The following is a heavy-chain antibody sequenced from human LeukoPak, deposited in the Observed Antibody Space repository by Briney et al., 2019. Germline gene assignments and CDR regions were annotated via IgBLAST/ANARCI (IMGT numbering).Heavy chain of an antibody. V-gene: IGHV1-69*13. D-gene: IGHD1-26*01. CDR3: ARMTIVGVYYFDY. CDR2: IIPIFGTA. Sequence: ASVKVSCKACGGTFISYASSWVGQAPGQGREGMGGIIPIFGTANSAQKFQGKVTITADQSTSTAYMELSSLRSEDTAVYYCARMTIVGVYYFDYWGQGTLVTVSS. CDR1: GGTFISYA. J-gene: IGHJ4*02.